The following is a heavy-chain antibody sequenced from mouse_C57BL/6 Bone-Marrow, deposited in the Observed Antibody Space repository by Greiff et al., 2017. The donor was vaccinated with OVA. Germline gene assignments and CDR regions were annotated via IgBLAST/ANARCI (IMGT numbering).Heavy chain of an antibody. D-gene: IGHD1-1*01. CDR2: ISSGSSTI. CDR1: GFTLSDYG. CDR3: ARTTVVAKFAY. Sequence: EVMLVESGGGLVKPGGSLKLSCAASGFTLSDYGMHWVRQAPEKGLEWVAYISSGSSTIYYADTVKGRFTISRDNAKNTLFLQMTSLRSEDTAMYYCARTTVVAKFAYWGQGTLVTVSA. J-gene: IGHJ3*01. V-gene: IGHV5-17*01.